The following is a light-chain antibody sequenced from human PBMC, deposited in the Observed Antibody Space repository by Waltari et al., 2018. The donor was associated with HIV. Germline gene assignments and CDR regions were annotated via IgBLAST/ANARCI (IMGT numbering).Light chain of an antibody. Sequence: DIQMTQSPSSVSASVGDSVTIACRASHNISSCLAWYQQKPGEAPHLLIYAASSLQRGVASRFSGSGFGTNFTLTINSLQPEDCATYFCQQASSFPLDFGQGTKLEIK. CDR3: QQASSFPLD. J-gene: IGKJ2*01. V-gene: IGKV1-12*01. CDR2: AAS. CDR1: HNISSC.